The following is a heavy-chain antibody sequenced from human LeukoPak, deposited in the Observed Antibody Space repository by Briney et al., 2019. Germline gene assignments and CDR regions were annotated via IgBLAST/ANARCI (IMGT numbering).Heavy chain of an antibody. CDR1: GFTFSSYA. V-gene: IGHV3-23*01. CDR3: AKLDYYDSSGCFDY. CDR2: ISGSGGST. Sequence: PGGSLRLSCAASGFTFSSYAMSWARQAPGKGLEWVSAISGSGGSTYYADSVKGRFTISRDNSKNTLYLQMNSLRAEDTAVYYCAKLDYYDSSGCFDYWGQGTLVTVSS. J-gene: IGHJ4*02. D-gene: IGHD3-22*01.